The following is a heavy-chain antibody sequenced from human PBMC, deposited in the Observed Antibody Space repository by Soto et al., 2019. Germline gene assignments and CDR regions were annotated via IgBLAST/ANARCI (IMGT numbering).Heavy chain of an antibody. Sequence: ASVKVSCKASGYTFTGYGISWMRQAPGQGLEWMGRISGYNGDTNYAPKVQGRVTMTSDKSTSTAYMELRSLTSDDTAVYYCGRSNYYDSLDHWGQGTLLTVSS. J-gene: IGHJ4*02. CDR1: GYTFTGYG. V-gene: IGHV1-18*04. D-gene: IGHD3-22*01. CDR3: GRSNYYDSLDH. CDR2: ISGYNGDT.